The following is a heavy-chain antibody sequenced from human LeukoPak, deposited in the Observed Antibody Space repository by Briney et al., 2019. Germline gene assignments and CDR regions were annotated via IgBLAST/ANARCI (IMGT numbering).Heavy chain of an antibody. CDR1: GGSISSSY. V-gene: IGHV4-4*07. CDR2: IYTFGIT. D-gene: IGHD3-10*01. CDR3: ARDIYYGSGSYGKYNWFDP. J-gene: IGHJ5*02. Sequence: SETLSLTCTVSGGSISSSYWSWIRQPAGKGLEWIGHIYTFGITNYIPSLKSRVTMSLDTSKNQFSLKLSSVTAADTAVYYCARDIYYGSGSYGKYNWFDPWGQGTLVAVSS.